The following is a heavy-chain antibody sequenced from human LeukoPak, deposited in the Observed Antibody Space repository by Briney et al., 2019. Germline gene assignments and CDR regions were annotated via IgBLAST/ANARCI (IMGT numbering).Heavy chain of an antibody. CDR2: IYHSGST. D-gene: IGHD5-18*01. CDR1: GGSISSGGYY. Sequence: PSETLSLTCTVSGGSISSGGYYWSWIRQPPGKGLEWIGYIYHSGSTYYNPSLKSQVTISVDRSKNQFSLKLSSVTAADTAVYYCARVNMDTAMVRSIDYWGQGTLVTVSS. CDR3: ARVNMDTAMVRSIDY. J-gene: IGHJ4*02. V-gene: IGHV4-30-2*01.